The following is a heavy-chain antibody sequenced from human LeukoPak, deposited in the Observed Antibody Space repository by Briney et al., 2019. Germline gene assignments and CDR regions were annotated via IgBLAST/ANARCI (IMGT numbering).Heavy chain of an antibody. D-gene: IGHD2-15*01. CDR2: IYYSGST. Sequence: PSETLSLTCTVSGGSISSGDYYWSWIRQPPGKGLEWIGYIYYSGSTYYNPSLKSRVTISVDTSKNQFSLKLSSVTAADTAVYYCARTALGGWFDPWGQGTLVTVSS. V-gene: IGHV4-30-4*08. CDR3: ARTALGGWFDP. CDR1: GGSISSGDYY. J-gene: IGHJ5*02.